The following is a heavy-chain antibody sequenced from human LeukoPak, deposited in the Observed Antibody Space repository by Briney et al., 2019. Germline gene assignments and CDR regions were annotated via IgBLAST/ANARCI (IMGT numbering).Heavy chain of an antibody. D-gene: IGHD3-22*01. CDR1: GGTFSSYA. CDR3: ARDATYYYDSSGYTRAFDI. Sequence: ASVKVSCKASGGTFSSYAISWVRQAPGQGLEWMGRIIPILGIANYAQKFQGRVTITADKSTSTAYMELSSLRPEDTAVYYCARDATYYYDSSGYTRAFDIWGQGTMVTVSS. V-gene: IGHV1-69*04. CDR2: IIPILGIA. J-gene: IGHJ3*02.